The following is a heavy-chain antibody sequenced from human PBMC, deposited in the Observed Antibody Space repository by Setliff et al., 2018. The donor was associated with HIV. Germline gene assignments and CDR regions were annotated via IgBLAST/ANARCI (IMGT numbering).Heavy chain of an antibody. CDR2: IYYSGST. CDR1: GGSISSSGYY. D-gene: IGHD5-18*01. CDR3: ARRYSYGFGY. J-gene: IGHJ4*02. Sequence: LSLPCTVSGGSISSSGYYWGWIRQPPGKGLEWIGSIYYSGSTYYNPSLRSRVTISADTSKNQFSLRLSSVIAADTAVYYCARRYSYGFGYWGQGTLVTVSS. V-gene: IGHV4-39*01.